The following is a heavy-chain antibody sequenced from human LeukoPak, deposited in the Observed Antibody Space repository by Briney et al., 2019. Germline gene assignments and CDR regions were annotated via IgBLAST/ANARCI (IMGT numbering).Heavy chain of an antibody. CDR3: AKDHQFNSRSNRGGDAFDI. D-gene: IGHD1-26*01. J-gene: IGHJ3*02. V-gene: IGHV3-30*02. Sequence: PGGSLRLSCAASGFTFSSYGMHWVRQAPGKGLEWVAFIRYDGSNKYYADSVKGRFTISRDNAKNSLYLQMNSLRAEDTAVYYCAKDHQFNSRSNRGGDAFDIWGQGTMVTVSS. CDR1: GFTFSSYG. CDR2: IRYDGSNK.